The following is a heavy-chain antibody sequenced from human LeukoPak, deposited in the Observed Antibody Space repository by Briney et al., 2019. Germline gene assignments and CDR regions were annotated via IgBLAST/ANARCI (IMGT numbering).Heavy chain of an antibody. D-gene: IGHD1-26*01. CDR2: IKPDESRI. CDR1: GPTFNRDW. CDR3: ARLILWETSNAFDI. Sequence: PGGSLRLSCTNSGPTFNRDWMGWLRQAPGKGLEWLAHIKPDESRIFYADSVKGRFALSRDNAKNSVHLQMNSLRAEDTAVYFCARLILWETSNAFDIWGRGTMVTVSS. V-gene: IGHV3-7*03. J-gene: IGHJ3*02.